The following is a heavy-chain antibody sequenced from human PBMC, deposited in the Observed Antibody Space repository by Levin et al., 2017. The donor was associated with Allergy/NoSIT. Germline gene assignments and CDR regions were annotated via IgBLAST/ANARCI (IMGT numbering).Heavy chain of an antibody. Sequence: GGSLRLSCAASGFTFSSYSMNWVRQAPGKGLEWVSSISSSSSYIYYADSVKGRFTISRDNAKNSLYLQMNSLRAEDTAVYYCARDALLVDTVLRYFSNWFDPWGQGTLVTVSS. CDR2: ISSSSSYI. CDR1: GFTFSSYS. J-gene: IGHJ5*02. D-gene: IGHD3-9*01. CDR3: ARDALLVDTVLRYFSNWFDP. V-gene: IGHV3-21*01.